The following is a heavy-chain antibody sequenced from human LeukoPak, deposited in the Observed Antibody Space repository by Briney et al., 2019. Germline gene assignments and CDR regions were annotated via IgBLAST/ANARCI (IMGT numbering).Heavy chain of an antibody. CDR1: GFTFYTYA. V-gene: IGHV3-7*01. CDR2: IKQDGREK. Sequence: GGSLRLSCAASGFTFYTYAMSWVRQAPGKGLEWVANIKQDGREKYYVDSVKGRFTIPRDNAKNSLYLQMNSLRAEDTAVYYCARDPGSSYSGSYPEVYFDYWGQGTLVTVSS. D-gene: IGHD1-26*01. J-gene: IGHJ4*02. CDR3: ARDPGSSYSGSYPEVYFDY.